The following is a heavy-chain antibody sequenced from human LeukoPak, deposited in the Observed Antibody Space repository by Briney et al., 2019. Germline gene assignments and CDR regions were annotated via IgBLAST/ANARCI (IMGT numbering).Heavy chain of an antibody. J-gene: IGHJ6*03. Sequence: SVKVSCKASGGTFSSNAISWVRQAPGQGLEWMGGIIPIFGTANYAQKFQGRVTITADESTSTAYMELSSLRSEDTAVYYCARVGEVVVAATRDYYYYHYMDVWGKGTTVTVSS. CDR2: IIPIFGTA. CDR1: GGTFSSNA. D-gene: IGHD2-15*01. V-gene: IGHV1-69*01. CDR3: ARVGEVVVAATRDYYYYHYMDV.